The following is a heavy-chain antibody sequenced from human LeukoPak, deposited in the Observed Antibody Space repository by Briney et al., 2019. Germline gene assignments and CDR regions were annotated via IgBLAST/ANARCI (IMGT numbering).Heavy chain of an antibody. CDR3: ARGGYYGSGTYYSPTSPH. Sequence: GGSLRLSCATSGFIFSRYGMTWVRQATGKGVEWVSSISGSGNNSYYSDSVKRLFTFSIDNSKDPLYLQMNTLRAEDTAVYYCARGGYYGSGTYYSPTSPHWGQGTLVTVSS. CDR2: ISGSGNNS. V-gene: IGHV3-23*01. D-gene: IGHD3-10*01. CDR1: GFIFSRYG. J-gene: IGHJ4*02.